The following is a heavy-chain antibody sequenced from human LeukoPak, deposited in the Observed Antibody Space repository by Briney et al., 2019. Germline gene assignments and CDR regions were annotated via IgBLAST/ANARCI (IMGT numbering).Heavy chain of an antibody. Sequence: GPALVKPTQTLTLTCTFSGFSLSTSGMCVSWIRQPPGKALEWLAHIYWDDDKRYSPSLKSRLTIAKVTFKNQVVLTMTNMDPVDTATCYCAHKAHIGAQFDYWGQGTLVTVSS. CDR3: AHKAHIGAQFDY. D-gene: IGHD6-25*01. J-gene: IGHJ4*02. CDR2: IYWDDDK. V-gene: IGHV2-5*08. CDR1: GFSLSTSGMC.